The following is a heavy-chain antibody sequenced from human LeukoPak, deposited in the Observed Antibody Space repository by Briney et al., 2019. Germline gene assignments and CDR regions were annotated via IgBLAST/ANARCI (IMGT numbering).Heavy chain of an antibody. CDR3: ARSIVVVPAALQVGSRLPWDYYYYGMDV. CDR2: ISYDGSNK. J-gene: IGHJ6*02. V-gene: IGHV3-30*03. Sequence: PGGSLRLSCAASGFTFSSYGMHWVRQAPGKGLEWVAVISYDGSNKYYADSVKGRFTISRDNSKNTLYLQMNSLRAEDTAVYYCARSIVVVPAALQVGSRLPWDYYYYGMDVWGQGTTVTVSS. D-gene: IGHD2-2*01. CDR1: GFTFSSYG.